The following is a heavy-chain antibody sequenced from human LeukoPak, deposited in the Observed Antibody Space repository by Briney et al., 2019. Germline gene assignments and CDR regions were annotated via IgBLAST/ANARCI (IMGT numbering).Heavy chain of an antibody. V-gene: IGHV1-3*01. CDR2: INAGNGNT. J-gene: IGHJ4*02. D-gene: IGHD3-22*01. CDR3: ASDYDSSGYYRSPIDY. Sequence: ASVKVSCKASGYTFTSYAMHWVRQAPGQRLEWMGWINAGNGNTKYSQKFQGRVTITRDTSASTAYMELSSLRSEDTAVYYCASDYDSSGYYRSPIDYWGQGTLVTVSS. CDR1: GYTFTSYA.